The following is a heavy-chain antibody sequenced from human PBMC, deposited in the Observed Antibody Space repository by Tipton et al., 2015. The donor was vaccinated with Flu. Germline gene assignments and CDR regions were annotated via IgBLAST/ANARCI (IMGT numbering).Heavy chain of an antibody. CDR2: ISYDGSSK. CDR1: GVIFSSYG. J-gene: IGHJ5*01. V-gene: IGHV3-30*03. CDR3: ARRDYSNYVSEPKNWFDS. D-gene: IGHD4-11*01. Sequence: SLRLSCAASGVIFSSYGMYWARQAPGKGLEWVAVISYDGSSKYYADSVKGRFTISRDNSKNTLYLQMNSLRVEDTAVYYCARRDYSNYVSEPKNWFDSWGQGTLVTVSS.